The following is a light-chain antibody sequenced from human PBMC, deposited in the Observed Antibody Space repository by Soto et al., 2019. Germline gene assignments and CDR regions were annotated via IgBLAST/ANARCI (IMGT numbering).Light chain of an antibody. CDR1: QSVSDN. J-gene: IGKJ2*01. Sequence: MTQSPSSLSASVGDRVTITCRASQSVSDNLAWYQQRPGQAPRLLFYGASTRATGVPVRFSASGSGTEFTLTISSLQSEDFAVYYCQQYNHWPRGYTFGQGTKLEIK. CDR3: QQYNHWPRGYT. CDR2: GAS. V-gene: IGKV3-15*01.